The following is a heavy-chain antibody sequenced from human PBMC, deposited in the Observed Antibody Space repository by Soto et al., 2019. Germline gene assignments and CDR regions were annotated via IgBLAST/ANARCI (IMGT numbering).Heavy chain of an antibody. D-gene: IGHD2-15*01. J-gene: IGHJ2*01. CDR2: IMRSSSYI. Sequence: KGLDWVASIMRSSSYIYYADSVKGRFTISRANAKNSLYLQRNSLRAEDTAVYYCARDAFFFQAEDGIRDTVPVSAFLLNRSSDL. V-gene: IGHV3-21*01. CDR3: ARDAFFFQAEDGIRDTVPVSAFLLNRSSDL.